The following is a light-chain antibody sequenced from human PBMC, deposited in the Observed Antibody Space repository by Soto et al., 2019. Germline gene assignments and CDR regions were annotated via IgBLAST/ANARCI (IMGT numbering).Light chain of an antibody. CDR2: KGS. CDR3: MHGTHFPFT. J-gene: IGKJ4*01. Sequence: EIVMTQTPLSSPVTVGQPASISCSSRQSLLHRDGNTYLSWLQQRPGQPPRLLIYKGSNRFSGVPVRCSGSGAGTDFTLKISRVAAEAVGFYYCMHGTHFPFTFGGGTKVEIK. V-gene: IGKV2-24*01. CDR1: QSLLHRDGNTY.